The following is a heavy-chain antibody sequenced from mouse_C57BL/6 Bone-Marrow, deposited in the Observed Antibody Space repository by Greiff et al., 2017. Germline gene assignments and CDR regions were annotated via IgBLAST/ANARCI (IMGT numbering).Heavy chain of an antibody. CDR2: ISGGGGNT. CDR1: GFTFSSYT. Sequence: EVKLMESGGGLVKPGGSLKLSCAASGFTFSSYTMSCVRQTPEKRLEWVATISGGGGNTYYPDSVKGRFTISRDNAKNTLYLQMSSLRSEDTALYYCARQGLLEDYWGQGTTLTVSS. J-gene: IGHJ2*01. D-gene: IGHD3-1*01. V-gene: IGHV5-9*01. CDR3: ARQGLLEDY.